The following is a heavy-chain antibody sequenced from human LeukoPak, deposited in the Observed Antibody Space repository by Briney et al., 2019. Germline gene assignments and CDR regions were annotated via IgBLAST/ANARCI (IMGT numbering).Heavy chain of an antibody. CDR3: ARDTKDYSNYYYYGLGV. V-gene: IGHV4-59*01. J-gene: IGHJ6*02. D-gene: IGHD4-11*01. CDR1: GGSISSYY. Sequence: PSETLSLTCTVSGGSISSYYWNWIRQPPGKGLEWIGYIYYSGSTNYNPSLKSRVTISVDTSKNQFSLKLSSVTAADTAVYYCARDTKDYSNYYYYGLGVWGQGTTVTVSS. CDR2: IYYSGST.